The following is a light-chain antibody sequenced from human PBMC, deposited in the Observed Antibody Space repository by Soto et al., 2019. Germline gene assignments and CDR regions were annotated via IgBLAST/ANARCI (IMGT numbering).Light chain of an antibody. J-gene: IGLJ2*01. CDR2: RNN. Sequence: QSVLTQPPSASGTPGQRVNISCSGSSSNIGSNHVYWYQQFPGTAPKLLIQRNNQRPSGVPARFSGSKSGTSASLAISGLRSEDEADYYCGGWDDSLSGPVFGGGTKLTVL. CDR3: GGWDDSLSGPV. CDR1: SSNIGSNH. V-gene: IGLV1-47*01.